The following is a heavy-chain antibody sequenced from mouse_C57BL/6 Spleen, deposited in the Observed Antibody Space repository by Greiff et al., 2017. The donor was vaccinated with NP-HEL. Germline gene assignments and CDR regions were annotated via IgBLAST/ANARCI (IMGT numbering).Heavy chain of an antibody. J-gene: IGHJ1*03. CDR1: GYTFTDYN. D-gene: IGHD1-1*01. CDR3: ARDYYGSSYRYFDV. V-gene: IGHV1-18*01. Sequence: EVQLQQSGPELVKPGASVKIPCKASGYTFTDYNMDWVKQSHGKSLEWIGDINPNNGGTIYNQKFKGKATLTVDKSSSTAYMGLRSLTSEDTAVYYCARDYYGSSYRYFDVWGTGTTVTVSS. CDR2: INPNNGGT.